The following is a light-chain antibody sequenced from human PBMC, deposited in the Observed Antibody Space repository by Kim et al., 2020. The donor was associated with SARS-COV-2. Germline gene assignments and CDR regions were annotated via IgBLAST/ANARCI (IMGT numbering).Light chain of an antibody. CDR1: SSNIGSNT. CDR2: SNN. CDR3: ATWDDSLNGYV. Sequence: ELTQTPSASGTPGQRVTISCSGSSSNIGSNTVNWYQQLPGTAPKLLIYSNNRRPSGVPDRFSGSKSGTSASLAISGLQSEDEADYYCATWDDSLNGYVFGTGTKVTVL. V-gene: IGLV1-44*01. J-gene: IGLJ1*01.